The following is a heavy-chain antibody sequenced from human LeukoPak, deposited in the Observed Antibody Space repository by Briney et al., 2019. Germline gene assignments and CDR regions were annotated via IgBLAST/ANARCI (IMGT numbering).Heavy chain of an antibody. D-gene: IGHD3-22*01. J-gene: IGHJ3*02. V-gene: IGHV4-59*12. CDR2: IYYSGST. CDR3: ARGCYYDSSGYYYLNAFDI. CDR1: GGSISSYY. Sequence: PSETLSLTCTVSGGSISSYYRSWIRQPPGKGLEWIGYIYYSGSTYYNPSLKSRVTISVDTSKNQFSLKLSSVTAADTAVYHCARGCYYDSSGYYYLNAFDIWGQGTMVTVSS.